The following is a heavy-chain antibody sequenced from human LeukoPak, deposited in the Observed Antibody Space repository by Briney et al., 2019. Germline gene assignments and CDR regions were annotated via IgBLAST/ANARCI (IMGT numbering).Heavy chain of an antibody. Sequence: SETLSLTCTVSGGSISSSSYYWGWIRQPPGKGLEWIGSIYYSGSTYYNPSLKSRVTISVDTSKNQFSLKLSSVTAADTAVYYCARGSPYYYYYYMDVWGKGTTVTVSS. CDR2: IYYSGST. CDR1: GGSISSSSYY. CDR3: ARGSPYYYYYYMDV. J-gene: IGHJ6*03. V-gene: IGHV4-39*07.